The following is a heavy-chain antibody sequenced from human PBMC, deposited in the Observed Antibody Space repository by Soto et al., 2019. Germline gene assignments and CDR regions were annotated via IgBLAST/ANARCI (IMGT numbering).Heavy chain of an antibody. CDR2: ITSSGSTT. CDR3: ARVAIASGGVIAVTYALDV. V-gene: IGHV3-48*02. CDR1: GFTFGDFA. Sequence: GGSLRLSCTTSGFTFGDFAVTWVRQAPGKGLEWVGFITSSGSTTYYADSVKGRFTVSRDNVKNSLFLQMNSLRDEDTAVYYCARVAIASGGVIAVTYALDVWGQGTTVTVSS. D-gene: IGHD3-16*02. J-gene: IGHJ6*02.